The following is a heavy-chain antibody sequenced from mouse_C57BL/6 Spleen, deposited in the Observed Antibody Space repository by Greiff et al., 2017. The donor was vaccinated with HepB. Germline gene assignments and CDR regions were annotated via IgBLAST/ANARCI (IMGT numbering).Heavy chain of an antibody. CDR1: GYTFTSYW. CDR3: AKILYAMDY. V-gene: IGHV1-7*01. CDR2: INPSSGYT. D-gene: IGHD2-12*01. Sequence: QVQLKQSGAELAKPGASVKLSCKASGYTFTSYWMHWVNQRPGQGLEWIGYINPSSGYTKYNQKFKDKATLTADKSSSTAYMQLSSLTYEDSAVYYCAKILYAMDYWGQGTSVTVSS. J-gene: IGHJ4*01.